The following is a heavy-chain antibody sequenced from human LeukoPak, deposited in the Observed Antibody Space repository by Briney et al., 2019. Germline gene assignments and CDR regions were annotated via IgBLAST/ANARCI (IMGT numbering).Heavy chain of an antibody. D-gene: IGHD3-22*01. J-gene: IGHJ4*02. CDR3: AREREWGPEDYYDG. Sequence: VASVKLSCKASGYTFTSYYIHWVRQAPGQGLEWMGVINLGGGSTSYAQKFQARVTMTRDTSTSTVYMELSSLRSEDTAVYYCAREREWGPEDYYDGWGQGTLVTVSS. CDR2: INLGGGST. CDR1: GYTFTSYY. V-gene: IGHV1-46*01.